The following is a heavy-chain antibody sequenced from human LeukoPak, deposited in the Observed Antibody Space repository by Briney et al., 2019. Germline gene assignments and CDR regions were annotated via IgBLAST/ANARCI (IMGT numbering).Heavy chain of an antibody. CDR2: INPNSGGT. J-gene: IGHJ4*02. CDR1: GYTFTGYY. Sequence: AAVKVSCKASGYTFTGYYMHWVRQAPGQGLEWMGWINPNSGGTNYAQKFQGRVTMTRDTSISTAYLELSRLRSDDTAVYYCARDLYCSSTSCYLFDYWGQGTLVTVSS. CDR3: ARDLYCSSTSCYLFDY. V-gene: IGHV1-2*02. D-gene: IGHD2-2*01.